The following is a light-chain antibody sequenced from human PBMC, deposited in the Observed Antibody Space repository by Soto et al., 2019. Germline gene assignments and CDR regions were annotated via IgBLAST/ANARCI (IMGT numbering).Light chain of an antibody. V-gene: IGKV2-30*01. CDR1: QSLVDNDGYSY. J-gene: IGKJ2*01. CDR3: MQGTHRPYT. Sequence: VVMTQSPLSLPVTLGEPASVSCRSSQSLVDNDGYSYLSWFQQRPGQSPRRLIYKVSNRDSGVPDRFSGSGSDTDFTLKISRVEPEDVGVYYCMQGTHRPYTFGQGTQLEIK. CDR2: KVS.